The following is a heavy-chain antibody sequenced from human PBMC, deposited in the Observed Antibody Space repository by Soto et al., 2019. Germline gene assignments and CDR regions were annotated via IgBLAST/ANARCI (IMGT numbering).Heavy chain of an antibody. CDR2: INHSGST. D-gene: IGHD2-15*01. V-gene: IGHV4-39*07. CDR3: ASRRYCSGGSCPTIYGMDV. CDR1: GGSISSSSYY. J-gene: IGHJ6*02. Sequence: SETLSLTCTVSGGSISSSSYYWGWIRQPPGKGLEWIGEINHSGSTNYNPSLKSRVTISVDTSKNQFSLKLSSVTAADTAVYYCASRRYCSGGSCPTIYGMDVWGQGTTVTVSS.